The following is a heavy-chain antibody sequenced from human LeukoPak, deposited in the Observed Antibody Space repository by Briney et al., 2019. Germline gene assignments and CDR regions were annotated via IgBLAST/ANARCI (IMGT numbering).Heavy chain of an antibody. CDR1: GGSISSSSYY. J-gene: IGHJ4*02. Sequence: SETLSLTCTVSGGSISSSSYYWSWIRQPAGKGLECIGRIYTSGSTNYNPSLKSRVTMSVDTSKNQFSLKLSSVTAADTAVYYCARRARGYYDSSGYFYWGQGTLVTVSS. D-gene: IGHD3-22*01. CDR2: IYTSGST. V-gene: IGHV4-61*02. CDR3: ARRARGYYDSSGYFY.